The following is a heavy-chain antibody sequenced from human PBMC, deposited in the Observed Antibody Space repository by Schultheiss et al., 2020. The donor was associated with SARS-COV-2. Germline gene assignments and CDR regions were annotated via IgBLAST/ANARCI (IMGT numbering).Heavy chain of an antibody. D-gene: IGHD2-2*02. V-gene: IGHV3-33*01. J-gene: IGHJ6*02. Sequence: GGSLRLSCAASGFTFRNYGMHWVRQAPGKGLEWVAVSWYDGSNKYHADSVKGRFTIYRDNSINTLYLQMNRLRAEDTAVYYCARDRAIEYGMDVWGQGTTVTVSS. CDR3: ARDRAIEYGMDV. CDR2: SWYDGSNK. CDR1: GFTFRNYG.